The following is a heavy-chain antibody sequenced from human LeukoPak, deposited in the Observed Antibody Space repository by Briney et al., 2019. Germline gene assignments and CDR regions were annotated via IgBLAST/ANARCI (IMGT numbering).Heavy chain of an antibody. CDR3: ARRRRGGSGSYEGYYFDY. J-gene: IGHJ4*02. CDR1: GFTFDDYG. V-gene: IGHV3-20*01. CDR2: RSGGST. D-gene: IGHD3-10*01. Sequence: GGSLRLSCAASGFTFDDYGMSWVRQAPGKGLEWVSGRSGGSTGYADSVKGRFTISRDNAKNSLCLQMNSLRAEDTALYHCARRRRGGSGSYEGYYFDYWGQGTLVTVSS.